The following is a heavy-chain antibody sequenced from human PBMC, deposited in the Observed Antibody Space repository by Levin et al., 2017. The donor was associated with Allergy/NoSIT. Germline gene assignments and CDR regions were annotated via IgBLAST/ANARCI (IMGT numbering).Heavy chain of an antibody. CDR1: GFTFSSYW. J-gene: IGHJ4*02. D-gene: IGHD6-13*01. V-gene: IGHV3-74*01. CDR3: ARDSDSSSWYSGSGGLDY. CDR2: INSDGSST. Sequence: GGSLRLSCAASGFTFSSYWMHWVRQAPGKGLVWVSRINSDGSSTSYADSVKGRFTISRDNAKNTLYLQMNSLRAEDTAVYYCARDSDSSSWYSGSGGLDYWGQGTLVTVSS.